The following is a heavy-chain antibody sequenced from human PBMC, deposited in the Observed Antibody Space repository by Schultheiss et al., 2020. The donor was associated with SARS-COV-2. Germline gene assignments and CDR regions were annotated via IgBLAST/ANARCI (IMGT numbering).Heavy chain of an antibody. CDR1: GGSVSSGSYY. CDR3: ASTGDYYGSGSPGAFDI. CDR2: IYTSGST. V-gene: IGHV4-61*01. Sequence: SETLSLTCTVSGGSVSSGSYYWSWIRQPPGKGLEWIGRIYTSGSTNYNPSLKSRVTISVDTSKNQFSLKLSSVTAADTAVYYCASTGDYYGSGSPGAFDIWGQGTMVTVSS. D-gene: IGHD3-10*01. J-gene: IGHJ3*02.